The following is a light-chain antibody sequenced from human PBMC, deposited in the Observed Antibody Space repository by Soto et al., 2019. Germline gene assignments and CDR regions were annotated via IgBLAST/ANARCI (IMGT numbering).Light chain of an antibody. CDR1: QGISSY. Sequence: AIRMTQSPSSLSASTGDRVTITCRASQGISSYLAWYQQKPGKSPKLLIYAASTLQSVVPSRFSGSGSGTDFTLTISCLQSEDFATYYCQQYYRYPPLTFGGGTKVEIK. CDR2: AAS. J-gene: IGKJ4*01. CDR3: QQYYRYPPLT. V-gene: IGKV1-8*01.